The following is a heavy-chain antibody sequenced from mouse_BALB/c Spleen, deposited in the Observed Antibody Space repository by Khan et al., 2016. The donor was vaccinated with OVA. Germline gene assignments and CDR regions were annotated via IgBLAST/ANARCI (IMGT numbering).Heavy chain of an antibody. J-gene: IGHJ3*01. CDR3: ARKDYYDYDPFPY. Sequence: EVQLQESGPGLVKPSQSLSLTCTVTGYSITSEYAWNWIRQFPGNKLEWMGYINYSGNTRFNPSLKSRTSITRDTSKNQFFLQLNSVNTEDTATYYCARKDYYDYDPFPYWGQGTLVTVSA. V-gene: IGHV3-2*02. CDR2: INYSGNT. D-gene: IGHD2-4*01. CDR1: GYSITSEYA.